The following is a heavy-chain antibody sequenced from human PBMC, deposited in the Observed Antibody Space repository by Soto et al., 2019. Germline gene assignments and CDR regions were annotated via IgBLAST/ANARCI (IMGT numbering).Heavy chain of an antibody. Sequence: QVHLEQSGAELKKPGASVTVSCKASGYIFVDSYIHWVRQAPGQGLEWLGWINPKTGVTFFEQTFQDRLNMTRDKSLSTAYIDLRSLRTGGTAVDYCAKIFGTCSRVEIYALDVWGQGTTVTVSS. CDR3: AKIFGTCSRVEIYALDV. CDR1: GYIFVDSY. CDR2: INPKTGVT. D-gene: IGHD3-16*01. J-gene: IGHJ6*02. V-gene: IGHV1-2*02.